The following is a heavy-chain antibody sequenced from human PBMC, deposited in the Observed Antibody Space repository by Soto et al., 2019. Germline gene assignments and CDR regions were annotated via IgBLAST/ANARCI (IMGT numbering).Heavy chain of an antibody. CDR3: ARDTYSHLWP. D-gene: IGHD4-4*01. Sequence: QVQLQESGPGLVKPSQTLSLTCTVSGGSISSGGYYWNWIRQPPGKGLEWIGYIYYSGSTNYNPSLKSRVSIALDTSKNQFSLNLNSLTAADTAVYYCARDTYSHLWPWGQGTLVTVSA. CDR2: IYYSGST. CDR1: GGSISSGGYY. V-gene: IGHV4-61*08. J-gene: IGHJ5*02.